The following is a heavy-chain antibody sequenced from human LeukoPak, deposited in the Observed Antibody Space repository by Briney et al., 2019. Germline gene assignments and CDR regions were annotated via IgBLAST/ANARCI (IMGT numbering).Heavy chain of an antibody. J-gene: IGHJ4*02. CDR2: IYYSGST. V-gene: IGHV4-59*01. Sequence: SETLSLTCTVSGGSISSYYWSWIRQPPGKGLEWIGYIYYSGSTNYNPSLKSRVTISVDTSKNQFSLKLSSVTAADTAGYYCARAREYYYDSSGYPDYFDYWGQGTLVTVSS. CDR3: ARAREYYYDSSGYPDYFDY. D-gene: IGHD3-22*01. CDR1: GGSISSYY.